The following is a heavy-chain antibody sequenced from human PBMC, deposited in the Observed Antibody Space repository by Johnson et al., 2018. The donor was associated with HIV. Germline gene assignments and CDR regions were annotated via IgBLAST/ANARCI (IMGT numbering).Heavy chain of an antibody. CDR3: ARGCTYYYGLGPSDAFDI. D-gene: IGHD3-10*01. J-gene: IGHJ3*02. CDR1: GFTFDDHG. CDR2: INWNGGST. Sequence: MQLVESGGGVVRPGGSLRLSCAASGFTFDDHGMSWVRQAPGKGLECVSGINWNGGSTGYADSVKGRFTISRDNAKNSLYLQMNSLRAEDTALYYCARGCTYYYGLGPSDAFDICGQGTMVTVS. V-gene: IGHV3-20*04.